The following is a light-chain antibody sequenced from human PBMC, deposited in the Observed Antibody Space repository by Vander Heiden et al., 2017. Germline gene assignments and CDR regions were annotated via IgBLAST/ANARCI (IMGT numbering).Light chain of an antibody. CDR1: QGISSY. Sequence: IRMTQSPSSLSASTGDRVTITCRASQGISSYLAWYQQKPGKAPKLLIYAASTLQSGVPSRFSGSGSGTDFTLTISCLQSEDFATYYCQQYYSYPLTFGGGTKVEIK. CDR2: AAS. V-gene: IGKV1-8*01. CDR3: QQYYSYPLT. J-gene: IGKJ4*01.